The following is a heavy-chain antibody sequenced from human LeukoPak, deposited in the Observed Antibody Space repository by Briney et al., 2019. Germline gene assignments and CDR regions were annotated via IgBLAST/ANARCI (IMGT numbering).Heavy chain of an antibody. D-gene: IGHD3-22*01. V-gene: IGHV3-23*01. Sequence: GGSLRLSCAASGFTVSSNYMSWVRQAPGKGLEWVSAISGSGGSTYYADSVKGRFTISRDNSKNTLYLQMNSLRAEDTAVYYCAKRGSGYYYGVNFQHWGQGTLVTVSS. J-gene: IGHJ1*01. CDR3: AKRGSGYYYGVNFQH. CDR1: GFTVSSNY. CDR2: ISGSGGST.